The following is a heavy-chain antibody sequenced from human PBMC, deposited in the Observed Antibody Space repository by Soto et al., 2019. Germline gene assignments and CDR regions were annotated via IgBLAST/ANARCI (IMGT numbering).Heavy chain of an antibody. CDR2: IFNSGTT. Sequence: QVQLQESGPGLVKPSETLSLTCTVSGGSMSTYYWSWIRQPPGRGLEWIGYIFNSGTTSYNPSLKSRVTISGDTSKGQFSLKLGSVSAGDAAVYYCASGVSSRPGRRYAFDIWGQGTMVTVSS. CDR3: ASGVSSRPGRRYAFDI. D-gene: IGHD6-6*01. V-gene: IGHV4-59*01. CDR1: GGSMSTYY. J-gene: IGHJ3*02.